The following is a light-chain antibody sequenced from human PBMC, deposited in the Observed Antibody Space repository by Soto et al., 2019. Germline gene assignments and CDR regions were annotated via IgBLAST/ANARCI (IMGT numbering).Light chain of an antibody. CDR3: QQSHSIPWT. CDR2: AAS. J-gene: IGKJ1*01. CDR1: LTISSY. V-gene: IGKV1-39*01. Sequence: DIQMTQYPSSLSAFVGDRVTITCRASLTISSYLNWYQQKSGKAPKLLISAASSLESGVPPRFSGSGSGTDFTLTITSLQPEDFATYYCQQSHSIPWTFGQVTKVDI.